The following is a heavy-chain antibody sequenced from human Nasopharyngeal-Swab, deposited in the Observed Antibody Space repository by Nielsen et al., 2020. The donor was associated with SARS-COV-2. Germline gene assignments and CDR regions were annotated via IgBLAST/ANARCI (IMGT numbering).Heavy chain of an antibody. CDR1: GFTFSNAW. V-gene: IGHV3-19*01. CDR3: ARDIDDYVWGSYFDY. J-gene: IGHJ4*02. Sequence: GGSLRLSCAASGFTFSNAWMSWVRQAPGKGLEWVSGVSWNGSRTHYADSVKGRFIISRDNSRNFLYQQMNSLRPEDMAVYYCARDIDDYVWGSYFDYWGQGTLVTVSS. D-gene: IGHD3-16*01. CDR2: VSWNGSRT.